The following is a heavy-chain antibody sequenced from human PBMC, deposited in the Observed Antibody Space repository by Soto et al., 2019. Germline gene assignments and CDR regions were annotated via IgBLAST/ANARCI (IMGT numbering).Heavy chain of an antibody. CDR3: AKCDFGDPYWYFDF. D-gene: IGHD4-17*01. J-gene: IGHJ2*01. V-gene: IGHV3-23*01. CDR1: GFPFNNYP. Sequence: EVQLLESRGSLVQPGGSLRLSCAASGFPFNNYPLSWVRQAPGKGLEWVATIRNSGGSTAYADSVKGRFSISRDQAKNTLHLQMNSLRVEDTAVYYCAKCDFGDPYWYFDFWGRGTLVTVSS. CDR2: IRNSGGST.